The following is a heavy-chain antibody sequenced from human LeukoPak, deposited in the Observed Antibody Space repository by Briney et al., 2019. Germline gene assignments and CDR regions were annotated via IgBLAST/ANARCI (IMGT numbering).Heavy chain of an antibody. J-gene: IGHJ4*02. CDR2: ISSSSSYI. CDR1: GFTFSSYS. Sequence: GGSLRLSCAASGFTFSSYSMNWVRQAPGKGLEWVSSISSSSSYIYYADSVKGRFTISRDNAKNSLYLQMNSLRAEDTAVYYCARRVGSSWYDYWGPGTLVTVSS. D-gene: IGHD6-13*01. V-gene: IGHV3-21*01. CDR3: ARRVGSSWYDY.